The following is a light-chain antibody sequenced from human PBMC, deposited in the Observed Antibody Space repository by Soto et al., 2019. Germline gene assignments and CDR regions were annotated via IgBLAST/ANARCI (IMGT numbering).Light chain of an antibody. CDR3: QQYDSTSPT. V-gene: IGKV1-5*01. CDR1: QNISVW. J-gene: IGKJ2*01. CDR2: DAS. Sequence: DIQMTQSPSTLSASVGDGVTITCRASQNISVWLAWYQQRPGKAPKFLIYDASNLETGVSSRFSGSGSGTEFTRTTRSLQPDEFATENCQQYDSTSPTFGQGTKLEIK.